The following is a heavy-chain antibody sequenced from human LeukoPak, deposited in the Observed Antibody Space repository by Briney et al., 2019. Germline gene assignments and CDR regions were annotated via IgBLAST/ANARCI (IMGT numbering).Heavy chain of an antibody. J-gene: IGHJ5*02. D-gene: IGHD2-15*01. CDR1: GYTFTGYY. CDR2: IKPNSGGT. Sequence: ASVKVSCKASGYTFTGYYMHWVRQAPGQGLEWMGWIKPNSGGTNYAQKFQGRVTMTRDTSISTAYMELSRLRSDDTAVYYCARGAAWRYCSGGSCSGLSWFDPWGQGTLVTVSS. CDR3: ARGAAWRYCSGGSCSGLSWFDP. V-gene: IGHV1-2*02.